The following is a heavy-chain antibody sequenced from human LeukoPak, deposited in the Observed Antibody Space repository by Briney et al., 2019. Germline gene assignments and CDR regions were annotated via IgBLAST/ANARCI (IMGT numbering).Heavy chain of an antibody. CDR3: TPYSSSSGSFQH. Sequence: GGSLRLSCAASRFTFSSSWMSWVRQAPGKGLECVANIKQDGSEKNYVDSVKGRFTISRDNAKNSLYLQMNSLRAEDTAVYYCTPYSSSSGSFQHWGQGTLVTVSS. V-gene: IGHV3-7*01. CDR2: IKQDGSEK. J-gene: IGHJ1*01. D-gene: IGHD6-6*01. CDR1: RFTFSSSW.